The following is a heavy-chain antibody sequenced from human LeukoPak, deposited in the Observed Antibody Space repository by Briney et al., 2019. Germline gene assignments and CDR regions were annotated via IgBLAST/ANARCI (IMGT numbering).Heavy chain of an antibody. CDR2: ISSSCSTI. Sequence: GGSLSHSCAASGLTFTDYYMSWIRQAHGRGREGVSYISSSCSTIYDQGFVKGRFTPSRDHAKDSPYLQMNSLRAEETGVYYRAREFQASDYWGQGTLLTVSS. J-gene: IGHJ4*02. CDR1: GLTFTDYY. CDR3: AREFQASDY. D-gene: IGHD5-12*01. V-gene: IGHV3-11*01.